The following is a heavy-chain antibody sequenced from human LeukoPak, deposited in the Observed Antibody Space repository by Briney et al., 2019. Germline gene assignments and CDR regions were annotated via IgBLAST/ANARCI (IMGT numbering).Heavy chain of an antibody. CDR2: ISAYNGNT. J-gene: IGHJ4*02. CDR1: GGTFSSYA. D-gene: IGHD6-13*01. Sequence: ASVKVSCKASGGTFSSYAISWVRQAPGQGLEWMGWISAYNGNTNYAQKLQGRVTMATDTSTSTAYMELRSLRSDDTAVYYCARGRYSSMDYWGQGTLVTVSS. CDR3: ARGRYSSMDY. V-gene: IGHV1-18*01.